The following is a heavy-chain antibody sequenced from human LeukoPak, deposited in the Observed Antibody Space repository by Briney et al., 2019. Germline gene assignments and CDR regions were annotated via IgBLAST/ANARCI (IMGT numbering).Heavy chain of an antibody. D-gene: IGHD3-22*01. CDR3: ARDRYYYDSSARYFDY. Sequence: SETLSLTCAVYGGSFSNYYWGWIRQPPGKGLEWIGNIFYSGSTYYSPSLRSRVTISLDTSKNQFSLKLSSVTAADTAVYYCARDRYYYDSSARYFDYWGQGTLVTVSS. J-gene: IGHJ4*02. CDR2: IFYSGST. CDR1: GGSFSNYY. V-gene: IGHV4-34*12.